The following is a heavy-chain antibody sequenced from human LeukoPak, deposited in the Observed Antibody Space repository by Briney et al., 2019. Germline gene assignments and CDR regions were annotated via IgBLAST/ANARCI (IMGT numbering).Heavy chain of an antibody. CDR2: IKQDGTQT. CDR3: ASDLSQTGAFNI. D-gene: IGHD7-27*01. J-gene: IGHJ3*02. V-gene: IGHV3-7*01. Sequence: GGSLRLSCAGSRFTFTSYWMNWVPHAPGKGRAWVANIKQDGTQTYYVDYVKGRFTISRDNARSSLYLQMNSLRVEDTAVYYCASDLSQTGAFNIWGQGTMVTVSS. CDR1: RFTFTSYW.